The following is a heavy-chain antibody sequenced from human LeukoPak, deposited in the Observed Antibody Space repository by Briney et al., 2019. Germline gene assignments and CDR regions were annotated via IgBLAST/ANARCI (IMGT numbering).Heavy chain of an antibody. D-gene: IGHD3-22*01. CDR3: ARGCYDSSGYRDDAFDI. V-gene: IGHV3-13*01. Sequence: GTSLRLSCAASGFTFSTYDMHWVRQATGKGLEWVSSISTAGDTDYPGSVKGRFIISRENAKNSLYLQMNSLRAGDTAVYYCARGCYDSSGYRDDAFDIWGQGTMVTVSS. CDR2: ISTAGDT. J-gene: IGHJ3*02. CDR1: GFTFSTYD.